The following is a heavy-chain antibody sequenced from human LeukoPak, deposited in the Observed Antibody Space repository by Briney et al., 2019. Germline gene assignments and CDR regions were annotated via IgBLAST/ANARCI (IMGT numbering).Heavy chain of an antibody. V-gene: IGHV3-23*01. D-gene: IGHD1-1*01. Sequence: GGSLRLSSAASGFTFSTFAMTWVRQGPGKGLEWVSSIDGSGAGTYYPDSVKGRFTISRDNSKNTLYLQMNSLRADDTAVYYCARIPAYKTDCFDFWGQGTLATVPS. CDR3: ARIPAYKTDCFDF. J-gene: IGHJ4*02. CDR1: GFTFSTFA. CDR2: IDGSGAGT.